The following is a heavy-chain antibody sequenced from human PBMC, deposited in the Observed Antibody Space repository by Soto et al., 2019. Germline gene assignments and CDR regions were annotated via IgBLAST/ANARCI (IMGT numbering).Heavy chain of an antibody. Sequence: PAGSLRLSCADSGFILRNYWMSWVRQAPGMGLQWVASIKEDGSEKYYVDPVKGRFTISRENAKNSLYLQMNSLRAEDTAVYYCARYRSLDPWGQGILVTVSS. V-gene: IGHV3-7*03. CDR3: ARYRSLDP. D-gene: IGHD3-16*02. CDR2: IKEDGSEK. J-gene: IGHJ5*02. CDR1: GFILRNYW.